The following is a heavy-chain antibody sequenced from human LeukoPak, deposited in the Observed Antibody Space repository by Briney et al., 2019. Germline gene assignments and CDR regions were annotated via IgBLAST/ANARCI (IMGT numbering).Heavy chain of an antibody. Sequence: SETLSLTCTVSGGSISSYYWSWIRQPPGKGLEWIGYIYYSGSTNYNPSLKSRVTMSLDTSKNQFSLRLTSVTAADTAVYYCARGFDSKSTYFDYWGQGTLVTVSS. D-gene: IGHD5-12*01. CDR2: IYYSGST. J-gene: IGHJ4*02. CDR1: GGSISSYY. CDR3: ARGFDSKSTYFDY. V-gene: IGHV4-59*01.